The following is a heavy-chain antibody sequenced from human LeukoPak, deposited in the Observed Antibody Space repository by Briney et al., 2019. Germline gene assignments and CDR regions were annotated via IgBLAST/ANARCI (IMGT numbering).Heavy chain of an antibody. V-gene: IGHV3-7*03. J-gene: IGHJ4*02. CDR2: IKEDGSEK. D-gene: IGHD3-10*01. CDR3: ARTIRGC. Sequence: GGSLRLSCAASGFTFSNYWISWVRQAPGKGLEWVANIKEDGSEKHYVDSVKGRFTISRDNAKNSLYLQMNSLRVEDTAVYYCARTIRGCWGQGTLVTVSS. CDR1: GFTFSNYW.